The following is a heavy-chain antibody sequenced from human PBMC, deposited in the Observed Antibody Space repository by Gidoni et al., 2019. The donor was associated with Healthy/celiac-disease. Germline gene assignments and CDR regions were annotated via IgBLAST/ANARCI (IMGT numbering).Heavy chain of an antibody. J-gene: IGHJ4*02. CDR1: GYTFTSYS. D-gene: IGHD3-9*01. Sequence: QVQLVQSGAEVKKPGASVKVSCKASGYTFTSYSIHWMRQAPGQRLEWMGWINVDSGNTKYSRKFQGRVTITSDTSASTAYMDLSSLRSEDTAVYYCARGYFYDVLTGDPLFDYWGQGTLVTVSS. CDR2: INVDSGNT. CDR3: ARGYFYDVLTGDPLFDY. V-gene: IGHV1-3*01.